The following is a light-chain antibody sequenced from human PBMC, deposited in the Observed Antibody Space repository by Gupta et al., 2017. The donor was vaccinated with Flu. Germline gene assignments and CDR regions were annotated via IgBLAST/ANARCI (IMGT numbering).Light chain of an antibody. J-gene: IGKJ2*03. Sequence: DIVMTQSPDSLAVSLGERATINCKSSQSLLYRSNNKNYLAWYQRKPGQPPKLLISWASIRESGVPDRFTGSESGTDFALTISSLQPDDVAVYYCQEHDSTMYSFGQGTKVEIK. V-gene: IGKV4-1*01. CDR1: QSLLYRSNNKNY. CDR2: WAS. CDR3: QEHDSTMYS.